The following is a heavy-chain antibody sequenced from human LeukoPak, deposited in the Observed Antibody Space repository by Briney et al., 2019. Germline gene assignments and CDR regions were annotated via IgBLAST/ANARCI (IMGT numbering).Heavy chain of an antibody. CDR3: ARVFWGATVEGY. J-gene: IGHJ4*02. Sequence: GGSLRLSCAAPGFTFSSYAMSWVRQAPGKGLEWVSAISGGGGSTYYADSVKGRFTISRDNSKNTLYLQMNSLRAEDTAVYYCARVFWGATVEGYWGQGTLVTVSS. D-gene: IGHD3-3*01. CDR2: ISGGGGST. CDR1: GFTFSSYA. V-gene: IGHV3-23*01.